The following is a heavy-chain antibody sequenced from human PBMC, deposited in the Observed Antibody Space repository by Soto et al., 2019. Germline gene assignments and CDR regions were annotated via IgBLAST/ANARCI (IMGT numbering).Heavy chain of an antibody. V-gene: IGHV3-48*03. CDR2: ISSSGSTI. J-gene: IGHJ5*02. CDR3: ARGEDFWSGWDWFDP. CDR1: GFTFSSYE. D-gene: IGHD3-3*01. Sequence: EVQLVESGGGLVQPGGSLRLSCAASGFTFSSYEMNWVCQAPGKGLEWVSYISSSGSTIYYADSVKGRFTISRDNAKNSLYLQMNSLRAEDTAVYYCARGEDFWSGWDWFDPWGQGTLVTVSS.